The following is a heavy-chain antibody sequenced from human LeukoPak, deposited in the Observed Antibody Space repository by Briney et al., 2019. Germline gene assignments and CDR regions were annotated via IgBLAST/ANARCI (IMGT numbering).Heavy chain of an antibody. D-gene: IGHD4-17*01. J-gene: IGHJ4*02. Sequence: SETLSLTCTVSGGSISSYYWSWIRQPPGKGLEWIGYIYHSGSTNYNPSLKSRVTISVDTSKNQFSLKLSSVTAADTAVYYCARGTTVTPFDYWGQGTLVTVSS. CDR2: IYHSGST. CDR3: ARGTTVTPFDY. CDR1: GGSISSYY. V-gene: IGHV4-59*01.